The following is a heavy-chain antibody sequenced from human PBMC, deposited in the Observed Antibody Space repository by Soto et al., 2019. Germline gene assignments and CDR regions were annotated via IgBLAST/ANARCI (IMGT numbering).Heavy chain of an antibody. CDR2: RYYRGNT. Sequence: HVQLQESGPGPVTLSQTLSLSCTVSGVSITSGSYYWTWVRQSPGKGLEWIGYRYYRGNTYYNPSLNGRATTSVDTSNNQCSLKLTSVTAADTAVYCCARGGYDTSGQTFIGWGPDCWGQGTLVTVAS. V-gene: IGHV4-30-4*01. CDR1: GVSITSGSYY. J-gene: IGHJ4*02. D-gene: IGHD3-22*01. CDR3: ARGGYDTSGQTFIGWGPDC.